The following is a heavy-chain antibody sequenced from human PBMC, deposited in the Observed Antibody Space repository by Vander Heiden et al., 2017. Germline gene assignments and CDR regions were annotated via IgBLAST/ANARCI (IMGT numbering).Heavy chain of an antibody. CDR1: GFTFSSYA. D-gene: IGHD1-26*01. Sequence: EVQLLESGGGLVQPGGSLRLSCAASGFTFSSYAMSWVRQAPGKGLEWVSAISGSGGSTYYADAVKGRFTISRDNSKNTLYLQMKSMRAEDTAVYYCAKRVGATSPFDYWGQGTLVTVSS. J-gene: IGHJ4*02. V-gene: IGHV3-23*01. CDR3: AKRVGATSPFDY. CDR2: ISGSGGST.